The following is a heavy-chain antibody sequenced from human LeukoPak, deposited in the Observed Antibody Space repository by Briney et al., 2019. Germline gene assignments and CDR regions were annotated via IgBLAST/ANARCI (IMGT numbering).Heavy chain of an antibody. CDR1: GGTFTDYG. J-gene: IGHJ4*02. CDR2: IIPIFTTA. Sequence: ASVKVSCKSSGGTFTDYGISWVRHAPGQGLEWMGRIIPIFTTANYAQKFQGRVTITADTSTNTAYMELTSLRSEDTAVYYCASDGGFEYYFGYWGQGTLLTVSS. D-gene: IGHD2/OR15-2a*01. V-gene: IGHV1-69*06. CDR3: ASDGGFEYYFGY.